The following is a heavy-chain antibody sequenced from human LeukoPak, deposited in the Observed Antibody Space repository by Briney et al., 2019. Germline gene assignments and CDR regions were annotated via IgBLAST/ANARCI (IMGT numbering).Heavy chain of an antibody. V-gene: IGHV4-61*02. D-gene: IGHD2-15*01. J-gene: IGHJ5*02. CDR2: IYTSGST. CDR3: ARVDGSCSGGSCPSGNWFDP. CDR1: GGSISSGSYY. Sequence: PSETLSLTCTVSGGSISSGSYYWSWIRQPAGKGLEWIGRIYTSGSTNNNPSLKSRVAISSTSKNQFSLKLNSVTAADTAVYYCARVDGSCSGGSCPSGNWFDPWGQGTLVTVSS.